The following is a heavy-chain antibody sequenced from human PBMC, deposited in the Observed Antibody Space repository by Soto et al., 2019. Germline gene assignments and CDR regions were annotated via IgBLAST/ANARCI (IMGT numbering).Heavy chain of an antibody. CDR2: IYHSGST. Sequence: QLQLQESGSGLVKPSQTLSLTCAVSGGSISSGGYSWSWIRQPPGKCLEWIGYIYHSGSTYYNPSLKSRVNISVDRSKNQFSLKLSYVTAADTAVYYCASYITTSEYFDYWGQGTLVTVSS. V-gene: IGHV4-30-2*01. J-gene: IGHJ4*02. D-gene: IGHD3-10*01. CDR1: GGSISSGGYS. CDR3: ASYITTSEYFDY.